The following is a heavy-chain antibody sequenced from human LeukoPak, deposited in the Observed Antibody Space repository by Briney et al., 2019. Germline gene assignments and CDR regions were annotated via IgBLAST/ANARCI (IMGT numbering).Heavy chain of an antibody. V-gene: IGHV1-69*04. CDR3: ARESSSLSFDY. D-gene: IGHD6-13*01. CDR1: GGTFSSYA. J-gene: IGHJ4*02. CDR2: IIPILGIA. Sequence: GSSVKVSCKASGGTFSSYAISWVRQAPGQGLEWMGRIIPILGIANYAQKYQGRVTITADKSTSTAYMELSSLRSEDTAVYYCARESSSLSFDYWGQGTLVTVSS.